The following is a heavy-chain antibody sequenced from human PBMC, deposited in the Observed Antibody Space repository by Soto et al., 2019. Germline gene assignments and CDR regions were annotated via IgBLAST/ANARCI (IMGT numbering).Heavy chain of an antibody. J-gene: IGHJ6*02. D-gene: IGHD3-3*01. CDR3: RGGYDFWSGPSYYYGMDV. CDR1: GGTFSSYA. CDR2: IIPIFGTA. V-gene: IGHV1-69*13. Sequence: SVKVSCKASGGTFSSYAISWVRQAPGQGREWMGGIIPIFGTANYAQKFQGRVTITADESTSTAYMELSSLRSEDTAVYYCRGGYDFWSGPSYYYGMDVWGQGXTVTVSS.